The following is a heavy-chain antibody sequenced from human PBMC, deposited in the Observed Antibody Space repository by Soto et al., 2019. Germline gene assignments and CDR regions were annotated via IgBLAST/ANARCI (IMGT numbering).Heavy chain of an antibody. J-gene: IGHJ4*02. CDR3: VRLVYDTRLNYMYFDF. Sequence: LSLTCAVSGVSISSGNWWTWVRQTPQRGLEYIGEIFHDGTANYYPSFERRVAISVDTSKNQFSLKLTSVTAADTAIYFCVRLVYDTRLNYMYFDFWGQGALVTVSS. CDR2: IFHDGTA. CDR1: GVSISSGNW. V-gene: IGHV4-4*01. D-gene: IGHD3-10*01.